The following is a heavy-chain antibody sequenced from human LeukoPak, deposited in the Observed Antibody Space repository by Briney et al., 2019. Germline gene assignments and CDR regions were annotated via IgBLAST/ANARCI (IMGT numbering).Heavy chain of an antibody. CDR1: GFTFTGYC. CDR2: INPKSGGT. Sequence: ASVKVSCKASGFTFTGYCIHWVRQAPGQGLEWMGWINPKSGGTNYAQKFQGRVTMTRDTSISTAYMDVNRLTSDDTAVFYCATLEQLSGPDYWGQGTLVTVSS. J-gene: IGHJ4*02. D-gene: IGHD1/OR15-1a*01. V-gene: IGHV1-2*02. CDR3: ATLEQLSGPDY.